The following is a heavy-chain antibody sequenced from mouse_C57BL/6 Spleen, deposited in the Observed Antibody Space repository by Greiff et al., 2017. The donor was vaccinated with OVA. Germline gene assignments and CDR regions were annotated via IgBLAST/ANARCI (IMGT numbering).Heavy chain of an antibody. D-gene: IGHD4-1*01. V-gene: IGHV5-4*01. J-gene: IGHJ1*03. CDR2: ISDGGSYT. CDR1: GFTFSSYA. CDR3: ASPNWDYWYFDV. Sequence: EVQVVESGGGLVKPGGSLKLSCAASGFTFSSYAMSWVRQTPEKRLEWVATISDGGSYTYYPDNVKGRFTISRDNAKNNLYLQMSHLKSEDTAMYYCASPNWDYWYFDVWGTGTTVTVSS.